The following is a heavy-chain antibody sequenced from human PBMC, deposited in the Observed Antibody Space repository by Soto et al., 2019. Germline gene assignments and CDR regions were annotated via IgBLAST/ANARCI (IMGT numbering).Heavy chain of an antibody. J-gene: IGHJ5*02. CDR2: ISSDGRST. Sequence: GGSLRLSCAASGFTFSIYAMHWVRQAPGKGLVWVSRISSDGRSTNYAVYVKGRFTISRDNAKNTLYLQMNSLRAEDTAVYYCTRDYGIAAAGFTNWFDPWGQGTLVTVSS. D-gene: IGHD6-13*01. CDR1: GFTFSIYA. V-gene: IGHV3-74*01. CDR3: TRDYGIAAAGFTNWFDP.